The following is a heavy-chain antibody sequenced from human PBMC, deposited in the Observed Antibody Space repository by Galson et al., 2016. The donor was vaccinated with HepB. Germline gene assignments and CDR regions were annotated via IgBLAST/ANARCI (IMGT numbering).Heavy chain of an antibody. Sequence: SLRLSCAASGFIFSSYGMHWVRQAPGKGLEWVALIWYDGSNKYYADSGKGRFTISRDNSKYTLYLQMNSLGVEDTALYYCEAYCGAGSCHGIEYWGHGTLVTVSS. CDR2: IWYDGSNK. CDR3: EAYCGAGSCHGIEY. J-gene: IGHJ4*01. V-gene: IGHV3-33*01. CDR1: GFIFSSYG. D-gene: IGHD2-21*01.